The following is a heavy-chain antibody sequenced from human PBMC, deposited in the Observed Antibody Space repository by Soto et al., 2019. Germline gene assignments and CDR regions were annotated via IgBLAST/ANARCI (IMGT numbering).Heavy chain of an antibody. CDR2: ISSSAGAI. CDR1: GFTFSSYE. CDR3: ASSSIGGRRRLYSYYALDV. J-gene: IGHJ6*02. V-gene: IGHV3-48*03. Sequence: EVQLVESGGGLVQPGGSLRLSCAASGFTFSSYELNWVRQAPGKGLEWVSYISSSAGAIYYADSVKGRFTISRDNAKNSLYLQINSLRAEDTAVYYWASSSIGGRRRLYSYYALDVWGQGTTVTVSS. D-gene: IGHD6-6*01.